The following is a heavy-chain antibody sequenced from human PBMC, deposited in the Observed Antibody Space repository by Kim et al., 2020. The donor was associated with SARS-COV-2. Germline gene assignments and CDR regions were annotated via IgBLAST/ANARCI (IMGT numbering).Heavy chain of an antibody. V-gene: IGHV1-3*01. CDR3: ARSLYYYDSSGYGDY. J-gene: IGHJ4*02. CDR1: GYTFTSYA. D-gene: IGHD3-22*01. CDR2: INAGNGNT. Sequence: ASVKVSCKASGYTFTSYAMHWVRQAPGQRLEWMGWINAGNGNTKYSQKFQGRVTITRDTSASTAYMELSSLRSEDTAVYYCARSLYYYDSSGYGDYWGQGTLVTVSS.